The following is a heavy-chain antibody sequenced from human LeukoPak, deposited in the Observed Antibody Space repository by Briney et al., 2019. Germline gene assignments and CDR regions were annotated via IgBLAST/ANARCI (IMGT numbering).Heavy chain of an antibody. D-gene: IGHD1-26*01. J-gene: IGHJ4*02. CDR3: AKPSPYSGIYFDY. V-gene: IGHV3-30*02. CDR1: GFTFSSYD. Sequence: GGSLRLSCAASGFTFSSYDMHWVRQAPGKGLEWVAFIRYDGSNKYYADSVKGRFTISRDNSKNTLYLQMNSLRAEDTAVYYCAKPSPYSGIYFDYWGQRTLVTVSS. CDR2: IRYDGSNK.